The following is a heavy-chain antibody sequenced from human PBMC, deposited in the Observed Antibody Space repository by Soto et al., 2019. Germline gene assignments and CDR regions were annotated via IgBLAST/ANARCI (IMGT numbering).Heavy chain of an antibody. V-gene: IGHV3-23*01. J-gene: IGHJ6*02. CDR1: GFTFSSYA. D-gene: IGHD2-15*01. CDR2: ISGSGGST. Sequence: GGSLRLSCAASGFTFSSYAMSWVRQAPGKGLEWVSAISGSGGSTYYADSVKGRFTIFRDNSKNTLYLQMNSLRAEDTAVYYCAKGLVVAATSGSPDYGMDVWGQGTTVTVSS. CDR3: AKGLVVAATSGSPDYGMDV.